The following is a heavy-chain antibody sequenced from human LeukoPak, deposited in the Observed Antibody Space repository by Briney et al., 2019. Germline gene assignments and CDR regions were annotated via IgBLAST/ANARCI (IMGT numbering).Heavy chain of an antibody. CDR1: GFTFSSYG. J-gene: IGHJ4*02. CDR3: ARERVVSRVVILDY. D-gene: IGHD3-3*01. CDR2: IRSDGGNK. V-gene: IGHV3-30*02. Sequence: PGGSLRLSCAASGFTFSSYGMHWVRQAPGKGLEWVTFIRSDGGNKNYADSVKGRFTISRDNSKNTLYLQMNSLRPEDTAVYYCARERVVSRVVILDYWGQGTLVTVSS.